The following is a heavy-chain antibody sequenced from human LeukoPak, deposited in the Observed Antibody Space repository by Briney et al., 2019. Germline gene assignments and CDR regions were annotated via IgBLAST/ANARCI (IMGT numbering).Heavy chain of an antibody. Sequence: PSETLSLTCTVSGGSISSSSYYWGWIRQPPGKGLEWIGTIYYSGSTYYNPSLKSRVTISVDTSKNQFSLKLSSVTAADTAVYYCARRIAAAEVWFDPWGQGTLVTVSS. CDR1: GGSISSSSYY. D-gene: IGHD6-13*01. V-gene: IGHV4-39*01. CDR3: ARRIAAAEVWFDP. CDR2: IYYSGST. J-gene: IGHJ5*02.